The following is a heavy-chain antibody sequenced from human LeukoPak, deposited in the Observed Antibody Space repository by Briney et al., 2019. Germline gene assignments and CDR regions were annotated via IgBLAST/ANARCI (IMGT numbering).Heavy chain of an antibody. J-gene: IGHJ3*02. CDR2: MNPNSGNT. Sequence: GASVKVSCKASGYTFTTYDINWVRQATGQGLEWMGWMNPNSGNTGYAQKFQGRVTITRNTSISTAYMELRSLRSDDTAVYYCARGSIVGASDTFDIWGQGTMVTVSS. V-gene: IGHV1-8*03. CDR1: GYTFTTYD. CDR3: ARGSIVGASDTFDI. D-gene: IGHD1-26*01.